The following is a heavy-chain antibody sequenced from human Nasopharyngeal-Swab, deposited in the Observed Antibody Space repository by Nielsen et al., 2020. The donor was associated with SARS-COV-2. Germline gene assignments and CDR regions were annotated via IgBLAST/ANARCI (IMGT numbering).Heavy chain of an antibody. D-gene: IGHD4-17*01. J-gene: IGHJ4*02. V-gene: IGHV3-33*01. CDR1: GFTFSSYG. Sequence: LSLTCAASGFTFSSYGMHWVRQAPGKGLEWVAVIWYDGSNKYYADSVKGRFTISRDNSKNTLYLQMNSLRAEDTAVYYCARDRTVTTTVYFDYWSQGTLVTVSS. CDR3: ARDRTVTTTVYFDY. CDR2: IWYDGSNK.